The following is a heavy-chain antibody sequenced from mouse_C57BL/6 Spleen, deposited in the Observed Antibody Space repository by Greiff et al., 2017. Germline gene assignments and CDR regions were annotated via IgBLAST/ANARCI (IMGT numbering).Heavy chain of an antibody. J-gene: IGHJ3*01. CDR2: IDPENGDT. CDR3: TTHYYGSSYGWFAY. V-gene: IGHV14-4*01. D-gene: IGHD1-1*01. CDR1: GFNIKDDY. Sequence: EVKLQESGAELVRPGASVKLSCTASGFNIKDDYMHWVKQRPEQGLEWIGWIDPENGDTEYASKFQGKATITADTSSNTAYLQLSSLTSEDTAVYYCTTHYYGSSYGWFAYWGQGTLVTVSA.